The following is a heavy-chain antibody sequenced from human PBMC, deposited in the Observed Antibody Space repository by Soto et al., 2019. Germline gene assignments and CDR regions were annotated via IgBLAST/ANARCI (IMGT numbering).Heavy chain of an antibody. CDR3: ARDPHRDGYALVFDD. CDR2: INAGNGNR. CDR1: GYTFTSYA. Sequence: GASVKVSCKASGYTFTSYAMHWVRQAPGQRLEWMGWINAGNGNRKYSQKFQGRVTITRDTSASTAYMELSSLRSEDTAVYYCARDPHRDGYALVFDDWAQGAPVTVSS. J-gene: IGHJ4*02. V-gene: IGHV1-3*01. D-gene: IGHD5-12*01.